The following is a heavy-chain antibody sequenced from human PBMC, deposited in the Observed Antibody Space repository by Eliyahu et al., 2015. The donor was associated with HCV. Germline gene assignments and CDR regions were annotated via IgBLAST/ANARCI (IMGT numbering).Heavy chain of an antibody. D-gene: IGHD2-15*01. V-gene: IGHV3-30*18. CDR2: ISYDGSNK. Sequence: QVQLVESGGGVVQPGRSLRLSXAASGFXFSSXGLPWVRQXPGKGLEWVAVISYDGSNKYYADSVKGRFTISRDNSKNTLYLQMNSLRAEDTAVYYCAKDGEIVVVVAARGWVDYWGQGTLVTVSS. J-gene: IGHJ4*02. CDR3: AKDGEIVVVVAARGWVDY. CDR1: GFXFSSXG.